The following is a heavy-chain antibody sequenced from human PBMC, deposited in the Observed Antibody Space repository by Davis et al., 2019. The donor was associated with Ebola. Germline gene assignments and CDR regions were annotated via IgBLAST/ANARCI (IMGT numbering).Heavy chain of an antibody. D-gene: IGHD2-21*02. CDR3: ARRAGHDFLGYFGY. CDR2: IYYSGST. CDR1: GGSISSSSYY. V-gene: IGHV4-39*01. J-gene: IGHJ4*02. Sequence: MPSETLSLTCTVSGGSISSSSYYWGWIRQPPGKGLEWIGSIYYSGSTYYNPSLKSRVTISVDTSKNQFSLKLSSVTAADTAVYYCARRAGHDFLGYFGYWGQGTLVTVSS.